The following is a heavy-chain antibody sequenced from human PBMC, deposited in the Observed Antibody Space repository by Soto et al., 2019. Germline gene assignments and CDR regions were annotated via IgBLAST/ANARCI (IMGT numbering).Heavy chain of an antibody. D-gene: IGHD5-18*01. CDR1: VFTFSSYA. CDR3: AKDRTWIQLWFDP. Sequence: WGSLRLSCSASVFTFSSYAMSWVRQAPGKGLEWVSAISGSGGSTYYADSVKGRFTISRDNSKNTLYLQMNSLRAEDTAVYYCAKDRTWIQLWFDPWGQGTLVTVSS. V-gene: IGHV3-23*01. CDR2: ISGSGGST. J-gene: IGHJ5*02.